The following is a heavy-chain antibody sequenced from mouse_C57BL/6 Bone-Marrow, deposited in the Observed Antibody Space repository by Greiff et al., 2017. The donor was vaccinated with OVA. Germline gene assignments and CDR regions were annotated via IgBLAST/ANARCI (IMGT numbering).Heavy chain of an antibody. CDR2: IDPSDSYT. J-gene: IGHJ4*01. V-gene: IGHV1-69*01. Sequence: VQLQQPGAELVMPGASVKLSCKASGYTFTSYWMHWVKQRPGQGLEWIGEIDPSDSYTNYNQKFKGKSTLTVDTSSSTAYMQLSSLTSEDSAVYYCARITTDYAMDYWGRGTSVTVTA. D-gene: IGHD1-1*01. CDR3: ARITTDYAMDY. CDR1: GYTFTSYW.